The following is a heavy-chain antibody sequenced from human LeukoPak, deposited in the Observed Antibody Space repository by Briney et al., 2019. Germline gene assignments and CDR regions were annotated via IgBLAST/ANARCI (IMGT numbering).Heavy chain of an antibody. CDR2: INQDGSEK. J-gene: IGHJ4*02. CDR3: ARDGFVRAADY. Sequence: TGGSLRLSCAASEFTFSGYWMNWVRQAPGKGPEWVANINQDGSEKHYVDSVKGRFTISRDNAKNSLFLQMNSLRVEDTAVFYCARDGFVRAADYWGQGTLVTVSS. D-gene: IGHD2/OR15-2a*01. CDR1: EFTFSGYW. V-gene: IGHV3-7*01.